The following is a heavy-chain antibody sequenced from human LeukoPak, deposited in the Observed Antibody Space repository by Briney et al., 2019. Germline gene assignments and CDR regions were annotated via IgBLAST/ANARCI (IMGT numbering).Heavy chain of an antibody. Sequence: GGSLRLSCAASAFTFSTYAMNWVRQAPGKGLEWVSTISGSGGDTYYADSVKGRFTISRDNSKTTLYLEMNSLRADDTAVYYCAAYFDYWGQGTLVTVSS. CDR2: ISGSGGDT. V-gene: IGHV3-23*01. CDR3: AAYFDY. J-gene: IGHJ4*02. CDR1: AFTFSTYA.